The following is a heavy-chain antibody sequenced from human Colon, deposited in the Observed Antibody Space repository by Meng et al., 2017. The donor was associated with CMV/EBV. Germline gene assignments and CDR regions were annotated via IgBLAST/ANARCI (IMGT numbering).Heavy chain of an antibody. CDR3: AHGRGWLTDY. J-gene: IGHJ4*02. V-gene: IGHV2-5*02. Sequence: LKESGPTLMKPTQTLTLTCTFSGFPLRTPEVGVHWIRQPPGKALEWLALIYWDDDNQFRPSLKNRITITKDTSKNQVVLTMTNMDPVDTATYYCAHGRGWLTDYWGQGTLVTVSS. CDR2: IYWDDDN. D-gene: IGHD6-19*01. CDR1: GFPLRTPEVG.